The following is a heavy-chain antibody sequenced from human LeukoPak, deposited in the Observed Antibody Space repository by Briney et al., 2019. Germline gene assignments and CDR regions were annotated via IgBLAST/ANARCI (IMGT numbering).Heavy chain of an antibody. V-gene: IGHV3-11*04. CDR1: GFTFSDYY. J-gene: IGHJ4*02. Sequence: GGSLRLSCAASGFTFSDYYMSWIRQAPGKGLEWVSYISSSGSTIYYADSVKGRFTISRDNAKNSLYLQMNNLRVEDTAVYYCARDQPIGYNYGYPFDNWGQGTLVSVSS. CDR3: ARDQPIGYNYGYPFDN. D-gene: IGHD5-18*01. CDR2: ISSSGSTI.